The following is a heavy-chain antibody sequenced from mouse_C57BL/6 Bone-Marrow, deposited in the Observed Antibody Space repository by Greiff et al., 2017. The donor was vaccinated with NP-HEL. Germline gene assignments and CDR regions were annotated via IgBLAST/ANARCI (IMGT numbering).Heavy chain of an antibody. CDR1: GFTFSSYA. D-gene: IGHD3-2*02. V-gene: IGHV5-4*01. Sequence: EVQVVESGGGLVKPGGSLKLSCAASGFTFSSYAMSWVRQTPEKRLEWVATISDGGSYTYYPDNVKGQYTISRDNAKNNLYLQMSLLNSEDTAMYYCSRAGGQLRLRFAYWGQGTLVTVSS. CDR2: ISDGGSYT. J-gene: IGHJ3*01. CDR3: SRAGGQLRLRFAY.